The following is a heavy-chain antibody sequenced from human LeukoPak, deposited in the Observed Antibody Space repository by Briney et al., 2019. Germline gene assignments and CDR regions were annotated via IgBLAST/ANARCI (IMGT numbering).Heavy chain of an antibody. Sequence: SETLSLTCTVSGGSINSHYWSWIRQPPGKGLEWIGYIYYSGSTNYNPSLKSRVTISIATSKNQFSLKLNSVAAADTAVYYCARVRCGGDCYSPLFDYWGQGTLVTVSS. CDR2: IYYSGST. J-gene: IGHJ4*02. CDR1: GGSINSHY. D-gene: IGHD2-21*02. CDR3: ARVRCGGDCYSPLFDY. V-gene: IGHV4-59*11.